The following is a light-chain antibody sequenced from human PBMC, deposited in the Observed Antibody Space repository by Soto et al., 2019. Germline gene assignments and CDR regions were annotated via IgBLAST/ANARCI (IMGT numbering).Light chain of an antibody. V-gene: IGKV3-15*01. J-gene: IGKJ2*01. CDR2: GAS. Sequence: EIVMTQSPAILSVSPGERATLSCRASQSVNSDLAWYQQKPGQAPRLLIYGASTRATGIPARFSGSGSGTEFILTISSLQSEDSAVYYCQHYNNWPPDTFGQGTNLEIK. CDR3: QHYNNWPPDT. CDR1: QSVNSD.